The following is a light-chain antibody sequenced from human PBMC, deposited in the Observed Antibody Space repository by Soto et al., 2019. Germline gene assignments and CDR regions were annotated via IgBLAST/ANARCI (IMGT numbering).Light chain of an antibody. CDR1: QNGSTY. CDR2: DAS. V-gene: IGKV3-11*01. Sequence: EIVLTQSPATLSLSPGERATLYCRAIQNGSTYLAWYQQKPGQAPRLLIYDASNRATGIPVRFSGSGSGTDFTLPISSLEPEDFAVDYCLQRTNWLTFGPGTKVDIQ. J-gene: IGKJ3*01. CDR3: LQRTNWLT.